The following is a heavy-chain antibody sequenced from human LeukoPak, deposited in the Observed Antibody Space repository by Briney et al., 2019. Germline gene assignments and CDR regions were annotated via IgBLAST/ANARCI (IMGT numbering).Heavy chain of an antibody. Sequence: PGGSLRLSCAASGFTFSSYAMSWVRQAPGKGLEWVSAIRGSGGRTYYADSVKGRFTISRDNSKNTLYLQMNSLRAEDTAVYYCAKDQTIVVVPPGGGYFDYWGQGTLVTVSS. CDR1: GFTFSSYA. V-gene: IGHV3-23*01. J-gene: IGHJ4*02. CDR2: IRGSGGRT. CDR3: AKDQTIVVVPPGGGYFDY. D-gene: IGHD2-2*01.